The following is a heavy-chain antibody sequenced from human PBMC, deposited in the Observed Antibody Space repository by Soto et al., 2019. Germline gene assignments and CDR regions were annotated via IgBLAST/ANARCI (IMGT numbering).Heavy chain of an antibody. V-gene: IGHV3-74*01. CDR1: GFTFSSYW. CDR3: ARGRFPYSSGYFDY. D-gene: IGHD6-19*01. J-gene: IGHJ4*02. CDR2: MNSDGSST. Sequence: PEVSLRLSFAPSGFTFSSYWLLWVRQAPGKGLVWVSRMNSDGSSTSYADSVKGRFTISRDNAKNTLYLQMNSLRAEDTAVYYCARGRFPYSSGYFDYWGQGT.